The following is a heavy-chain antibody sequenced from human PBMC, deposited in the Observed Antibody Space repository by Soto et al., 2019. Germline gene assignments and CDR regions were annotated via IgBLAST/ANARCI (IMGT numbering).Heavy chain of an antibody. D-gene: IGHD2-21*02. Sequence: SETLSLTCTVSGGSVSSGSYFWSWIRQPPGKGLEWIGYVYYSGSTNYNPSLKSRVTISVDTSKNQFSLKLNSVTAADTAVYYCARDLWGYCGTDCYPLDVWGQGTTVTVSS. CDR2: VYYSGST. CDR3: ARDLWGYCGTDCYPLDV. V-gene: IGHV4-61*01. J-gene: IGHJ6*02. CDR1: GGSVSSGSYF.